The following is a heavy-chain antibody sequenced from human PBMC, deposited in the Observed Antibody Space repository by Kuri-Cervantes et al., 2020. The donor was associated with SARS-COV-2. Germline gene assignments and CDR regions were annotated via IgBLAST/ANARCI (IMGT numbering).Heavy chain of an antibody. D-gene: IGHD3-10*01. CDR3: ARGMVRGIIKNYYYAMDV. CDR1: GDISSTFRVYY. J-gene: IGHJ6*02. CDR2: ISPNSGDT. Sequence: ASVKVSCKASGDISSTFRVYYMYWERQAPGQGLEWMGWISPNSGDTNYAQKFQCWVTMTRDTYISTAYMEMSRLRSDDTAVYYCARGMVRGIIKNYYYAMDVWGQGTTVTVSS. V-gene: IGHV1-2*04.